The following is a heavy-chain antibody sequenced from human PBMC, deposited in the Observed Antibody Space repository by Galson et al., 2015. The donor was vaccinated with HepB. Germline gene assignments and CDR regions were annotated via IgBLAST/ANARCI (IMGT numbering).Heavy chain of an antibody. CDR3: ARDVVWGRDAFDI. CDR2: ITGGGGST. Sequence: SLRLSCAASGFTFSSYAMSWVRQAPGKGLEWVSGITGGGGSTYYADSVKGRFTISRDNSKITLSLQMNSLRAEDTAVYYCARDVVWGRDAFDIWGRGTMVTVSA. D-gene: IGHD2-21*01. CDR1: GFTFSSYA. J-gene: IGHJ3*02. V-gene: IGHV3-23*01.